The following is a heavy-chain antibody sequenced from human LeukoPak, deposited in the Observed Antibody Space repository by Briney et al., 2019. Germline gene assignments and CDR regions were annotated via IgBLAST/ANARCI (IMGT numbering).Heavy chain of an antibody. Sequence: GRSLRLSCAASGFTFSSYGMHWVRQAPGKGLEWVANIKQDGSEKYYVDSVKGRFTISRDNAKNSLYLQMNSLRAEDTAVYYCAREGGSGKVRYYMDVWGKGTTVTVSS. CDR2: IKQDGSEK. CDR3: AREGGSGKVRYYMDV. J-gene: IGHJ6*03. V-gene: IGHV3-7*01. D-gene: IGHD3-10*01. CDR1: GFTFSSYG.